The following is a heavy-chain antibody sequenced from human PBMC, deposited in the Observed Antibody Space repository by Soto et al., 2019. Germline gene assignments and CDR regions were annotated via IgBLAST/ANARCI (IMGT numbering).Heavy chain of an antibody. CDR3: VSLIGNSLFDF. Sequence: SQTLSLTCAISGDSVSSSSVTWNWIRQSPSRGLEWLGRTYYRSKWYNDYAESVKSRITINPDTSKNQFSLHLNSVTPEDTAFYYYVSLIGNSLFDFWRQRSLVTVSS. CDR2: TYYRSKWYN. CDR1: GDSVSSSSVT. V-gene: IGHV6-1*01. D-gene: IGHD1-26*01. J-gene: IGHJ5*01.